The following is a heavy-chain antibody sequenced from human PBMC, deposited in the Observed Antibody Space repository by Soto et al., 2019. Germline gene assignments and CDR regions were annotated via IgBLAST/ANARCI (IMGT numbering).Heavy chain of an antibody. CDR2: ISYDGSNK. CDR3: AKDRMGAGVRCYFDY. D-gene: IGHD3-10*01. J-gene: IGHJ4*02. V-gene: IGHV3-30*18. Sequence: QVQLVESGGGVVQPGKSLRLSCAGSGFTFSRYGMDWVRQAPGKGLEWVAVISYDGSNKYSADSVKGRFTISRDNSKNTLYLQMSSLRADDTAVYYCAKDRMGAGVRCYFDYWGQGTLVTVSS. CDR1: GFTFSRYG.